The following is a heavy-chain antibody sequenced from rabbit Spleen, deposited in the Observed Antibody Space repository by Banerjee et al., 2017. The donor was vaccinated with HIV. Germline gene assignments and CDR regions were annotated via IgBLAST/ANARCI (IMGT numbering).Heavy chain of an antibody. J-gene: IGHJ4*01. CDR2: IYTNSGST. CDR1: GFTISSNYY. D-gene: IGHD2-1*01. Sequence: QEQLVESGGGLVQPEGSLTLTCTASGFTISSNYYMCWVRQAPGKGLEWIACIYTNSGSTYYASWAKGRFTITRSTSLNTVTLQMPSLTAADTATYFCARGVLLNGDFITNLWGPGTLVTVS. V-gene: IGHV1S43*01. CDR3: ARGVLLNGDFITNL.